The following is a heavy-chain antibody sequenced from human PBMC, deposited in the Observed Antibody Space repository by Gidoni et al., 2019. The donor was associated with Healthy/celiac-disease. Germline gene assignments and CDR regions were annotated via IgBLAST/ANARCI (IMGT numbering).Heavy chain of an antibody. CDR1: GGSISTSSYS. CDR2: IYYSGST. J-gene: IGHJ3*02. D-gene: IGHD3-22*01. V-gene: IGHV4-39*01. Sequence: QLQLQESGPGLVKPSEPLSLTCTVSGGSISTSSYSSGWLRLPPGKGLEWIGSIYYSGSTYYNPSLKSRVTISVDTSKNQFSLKLSSVTAADTAVYYCARQGTTNSRNYYDSSGDPVGAFDIWGQGTMVTVSS. CDR3: ARQGTTNSRNYYDSSGDPVGAFDI.